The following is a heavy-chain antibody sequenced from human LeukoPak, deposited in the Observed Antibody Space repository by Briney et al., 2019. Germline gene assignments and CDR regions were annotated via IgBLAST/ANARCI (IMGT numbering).Heavy chain of an antibody. CDR1: GFTFSSYA. D-gene: IGHD3-10*01. CDR2: ISGSGGST. V-gene: IGHV3-23*01. CDR3: AKESTTDYYGSGSYYSYVDY. J-gene: IGHJ4*02. Sequence: PGGSLRLSCAASGFTFSSYAMSWVRQAPGKGLEWVSAISGSGGSTYYVDSVKGRFTISRDNSKNTLYLQMNSLRAEDTAVYYCAKESTTDYYGSGSYYSYVDYWGQGTLVTVSS.